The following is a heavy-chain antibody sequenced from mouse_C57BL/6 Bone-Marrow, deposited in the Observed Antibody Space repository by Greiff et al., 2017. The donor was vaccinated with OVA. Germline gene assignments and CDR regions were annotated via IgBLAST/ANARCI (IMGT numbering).Heavy chain of an antibody. Sequence: QVQLQQPGTELVKPGASVKLSCKASGYTFTSYWMHWVKQRPGQGLEWIGNINPSNGGTNYNEKFKSKATLTVDKSSSTAYMQLSSLTSEDSAVYYGARWWVRRWGLYFDYWGQGTTLTVSS. V-gene: IGHV1-53*01. D-gene: IGHD2-14*01. J-gene: IGHJ2*01. CDR1: GYTFTSYW. CDR2: INPSNGGT. CDR3: ARWWVRRWGLYFDY.